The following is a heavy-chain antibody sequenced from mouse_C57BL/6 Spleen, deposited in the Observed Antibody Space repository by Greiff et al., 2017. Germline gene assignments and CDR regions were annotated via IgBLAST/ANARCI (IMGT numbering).Heavy chain of an antibody. J-gene: IGHJ4*01. Sequence: QVQLKESGAELAKPGASVKLSCKASGYTFTSYWMHWVKQRPGQGLEWIGYINPSSGYTKYNQKFKDKATLTADKSSSTAYMQLSSLTYEDSAVYYCARYGYDVRNWMDYWGQGTSVTVSS. CDR1: GYTFTSYW. D-gene: IGHD2-2*01. CDR3: ARYGYDVRNWMDY. CDR2: INPSSGYT. V-gene: IGHV1-7*01.